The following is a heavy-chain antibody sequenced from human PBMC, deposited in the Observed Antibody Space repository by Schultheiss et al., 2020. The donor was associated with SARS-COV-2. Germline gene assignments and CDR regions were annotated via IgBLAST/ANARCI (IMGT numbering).Heavy chain of an antibody. CDR3: ARDKVATRGWFDP. CDR1: GFTFSSYA. V-gene: IGHV3-23*01. D-gene: IGHD5-12*01. J-gene: IGHJ5*02. CDR2: ISGSGGST. Sequence: GESLKISCAASGFTFSSYAMSWVRQAPGKGLEWVSAISGSGGSTYYADSVKGRFTISRDNSKNTLYLQMNSLRAEDTAVYYCARDKVATRGWFDPWGQGTLVTVSS.